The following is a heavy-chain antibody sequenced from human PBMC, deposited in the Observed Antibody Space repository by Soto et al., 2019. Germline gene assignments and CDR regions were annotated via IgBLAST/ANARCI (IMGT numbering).Heavy chain of an antibody. CDR1: GFTFDDYA. Sequence: DVQLVESGGGLVQPGRSLRLSCAASGFTFDDYAMHWVRQAPGKGLEWVSGISWNSGSIGYADSVKGRFTISRDNAKNSLYLQMNSLRAEDTALYYCAKDGDRYYFDYWGQGTLVTVSS. CDR3: AKDGDRYYFDY. J-gene: IGHJ4*02. CDR2: ISWNSGSI. D-gene: IGHD2-21*02. V-gene: IGHV3-9*01.